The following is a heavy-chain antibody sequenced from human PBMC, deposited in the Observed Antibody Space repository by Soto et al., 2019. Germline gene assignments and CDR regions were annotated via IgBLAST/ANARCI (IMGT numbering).Heavy chain of an antibody. Sequence: QVQLVESGGGVVQPGRSLRLSCAASGFTFSSYAMHWVRQAPGKGLEWVAVISYDGRNKYYADSVKGRFTISRDNSKHTLYLQMNSLRAEDTAVYYCARVGDVWLVFDYWGQGPLVTVSS. CDR2: ISYDGRNK. D-gene: IGHD6-19*01. CDR3: ARVGDVWLVFDY. V-gene: IGHV3-30*04. CDR1: GFTFSSYA. J-gene: IGHJ4*02.